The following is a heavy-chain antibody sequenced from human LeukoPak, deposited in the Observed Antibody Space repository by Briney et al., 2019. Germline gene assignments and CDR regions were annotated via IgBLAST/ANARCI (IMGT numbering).Heavy chain of an antibody. V-gene: IGHV1-2*02. J-gene: IGHJ3*02. CDR3: ARDLYCSGGSCFRGDDAFDI. CDR2: INPNSGGT. D-gene: IGHD2-15*01. Sequence: ASVKVSCKASGYTFTGYYIHWVRQAPGQGLEWMGWINPNSGGTNYAQKFQGRVTMTRDTSISTAYMELSRLRSDDTAVYYCARDLYCSGGSCFRGDDAFDIWGQGTMVTVSS. CDR1: GYTFTGYY.